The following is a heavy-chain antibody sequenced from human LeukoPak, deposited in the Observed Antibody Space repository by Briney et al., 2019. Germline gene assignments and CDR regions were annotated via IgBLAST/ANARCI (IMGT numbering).Heavy chain of an antibody. CDR3: ARPGTSWYTTYYFDS. J-gene: IGHJ4*02. CDR2: ISPYNGNT. Sequence: APVKVSCKASGYSFTNYVINWVRQVPGQGLEWIGWISPYNGNTDYAQKLQGRVTLTTDTSTSTAYMELRSLRSDDTAVYYCARPGTSWYTTYYFDSWGQGTLVTVSS. V-gene: IGHV1-18*01. D-gene: IGHD6-13*01. CDR1: GYSFTNYV.